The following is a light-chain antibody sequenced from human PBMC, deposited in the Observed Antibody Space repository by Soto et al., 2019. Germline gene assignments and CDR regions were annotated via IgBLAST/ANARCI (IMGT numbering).Light chain of an antibody. J-gene: IGKJ4*01. CDR2: GAS. Sequence: EIVMTQSPATLSVSPGERATLSCRTSQSVSSNLAWYQKKPGQAPRLLISGASTRATGIPARFSGSGSRTEFTLTISSLQSEDCAVYYCQQYNSWPLTFGGGTKVEIK. V-gene: IGKV3-15*01. CDR1: QSVSSN. CDR3: QQYNSWPLT.